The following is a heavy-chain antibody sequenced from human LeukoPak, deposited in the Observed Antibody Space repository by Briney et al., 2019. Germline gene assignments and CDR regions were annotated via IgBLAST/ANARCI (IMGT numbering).Heavy chain of an antibody. CDR2: ISSSSYI. Sequence: PGGSLRLSCAASGFTFSSYSMNWVRQAPGKGLEWVSSISSSSYIYYADSVKGRFTISRDNAKNSLYPQMNSLRAEDTAVYYCARDSSSWYRDDYWGQGTLVTVSS. CDR3: ARDSSSWYRDDY. D-gene: IGHD6-13*01. CDR1: GFTFSSYS. J-gene: IGHJ4*02. V-gene: IGHV3-21*01.